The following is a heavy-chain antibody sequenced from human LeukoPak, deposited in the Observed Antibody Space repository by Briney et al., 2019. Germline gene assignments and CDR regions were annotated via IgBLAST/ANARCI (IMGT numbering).Heavy chain of an antibody. CDR3: ARAPRIGGGWFDP. D-gene: IGHD3-16*01. V-gene: IGHV4-61*02. Sequence: PSETLSLTCTVSGGSISSGSYYWSWIRQPAGKGLEWIGRIYTSGSTNYNPSLKSRVTISEDTSKNQFSLKLSSVTAADTAVYYCARAPRIGGGWFDPWGQGTLVTVSS. J-gene: IGHJ5*02. CDR2: IYTSGST. CDR1: GGSISSGSYY.